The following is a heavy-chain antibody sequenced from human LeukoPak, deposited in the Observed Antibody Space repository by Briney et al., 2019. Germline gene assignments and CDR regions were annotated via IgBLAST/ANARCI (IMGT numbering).Heavy chain of an antibody. CDR3: ARGPYSYDSPGAFDI. CDR2: ISSSGST. CDR1: GDSISSGVYY. V-gene: IGHV4-61*02. J-gene: IGHJ3*02. Sequence: SETLSLTCTVSGDSISSGVYYWSWIRQPAGKGLEWIGRISSSGSTNYNPSLKTGVTIPVDTSKNQFSLKLSSVTAADTAVYFCARGPYSYDSPGAFDIWGQGTMVTVSS. D-gene: IGHD3-22*01.